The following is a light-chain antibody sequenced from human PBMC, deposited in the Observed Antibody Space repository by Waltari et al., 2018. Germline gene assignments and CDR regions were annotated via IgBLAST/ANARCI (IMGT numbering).Light chain of an antibody. J-gene: IGKJ2*01. CDR2: DAS. CDR3: QQRSNWPMYT. V-gene: IGKV3-11*01. Sequence: EIVLTQSPATLSLSPGERATLSCRASQSVSSYLAWYKQKPGQAPKLLIYDASNRATGIPARFIGSGSGTDFTLTISSLEPEDFAVYYCQQRSNWPMYTFGQGTKLEIK. CDR1: QSVSSY.